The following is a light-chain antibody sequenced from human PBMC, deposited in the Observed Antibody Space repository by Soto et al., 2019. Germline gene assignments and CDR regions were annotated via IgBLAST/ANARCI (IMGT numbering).Light chain of an antibody. CDR2: AAS. J-gene: IGKJ3*01. CDR1: QSISTY. Sequence: DIQMTQSPSSLSASVGDRVTITCRASQSISTYLNWYQQRPGKAPKLLIYAASSLQSGVPSRFSGSGSGTDVTLTISTLQPEDFATYYCHQSFRSPQFTFGPGTTVDIK. CDR3: HQSFRSPQFT. V-gene: IGKV1-39*01.